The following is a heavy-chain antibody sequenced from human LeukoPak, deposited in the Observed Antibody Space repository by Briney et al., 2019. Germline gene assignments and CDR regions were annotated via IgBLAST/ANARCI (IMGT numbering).Heavy chain of an antibody. J-gene: IGHJ3*02. V-gene: IGHV4-61*01. CDR1: GGSISSSSYY. CDR3: ARGVVGRAFDI. D-gene: IGHD1-26*01. CDR2: IYYSGST. Sequence: SETLSLTCTVSGGSISSSSYYWSGIRQPPGKGLEWIGYIYYSGSTKYNPSLKSRLTISVDTSKNQFSLKLSSVTAADTAVYYCARGVVGRAFDIWGQGTMVTVSS.